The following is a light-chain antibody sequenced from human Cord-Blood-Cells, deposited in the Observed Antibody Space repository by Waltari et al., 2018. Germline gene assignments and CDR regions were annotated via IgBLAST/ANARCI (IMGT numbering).Light chain of an antibody. Sequence: DIQMTQSPSTLSASVGTRVNITCRASQSISSWLAWYQQKPGKAPKLLIYDASSLESGVPSRFSGSGSGTEFTLTISSLQPDDFATYYCQQYNSYSTFGQGTKVEIK. CDR2: DAS. CDR3: QQYNSYST. CDR1: QSISSW. J-gene: IGKJ1*01. V-gene: IGKV1-5*01.